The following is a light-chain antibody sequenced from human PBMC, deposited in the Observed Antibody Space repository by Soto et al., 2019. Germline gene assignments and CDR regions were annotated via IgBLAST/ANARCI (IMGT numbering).Light chain of an antibody. Sequence: DIQMTQSPSSLSASVGDRVTVTCRASQTISTYLNWYQQNSGKAPKLLIYAASTLQSGVPSRFSGSGSGTAFTLTISSLQPEDFATYYCQQSSGIPYTFGPGTKLESK. CDR2: AAS. CDR3: QQSSGIPYT. CDR1: QTISTY. J-gene: IGKJ2*01. V-gene: IGKV1-39*01.